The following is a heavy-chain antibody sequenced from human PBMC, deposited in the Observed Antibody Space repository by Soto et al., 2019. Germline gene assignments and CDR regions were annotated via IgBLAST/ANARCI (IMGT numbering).Heavy chain of an antibody. V-gene: IGHV4-30-2*01. D-gene: IGHD3-22*01. CDR1: GGSISSGGYS. Sequence: PSETLSLTCAVSGGSISSGGYSWSWIRQPPGKGLEWIGYIYHSGSTYYNPSLKSRVTISVDRSKNQFSLKLSSVTAADTAVYYCASLHFGDYYDSSGYADYWGQGTLVTVSS. J-gene: IGHJ4*02. CDR3: ASLHFGDYYDSSGYADY. CDR2: IYHSGST.